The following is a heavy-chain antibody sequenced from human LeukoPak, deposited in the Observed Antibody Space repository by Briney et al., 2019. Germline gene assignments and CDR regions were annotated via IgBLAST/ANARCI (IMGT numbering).Heavy chain of an antibody. CDR2: INPNSGGT. J-gene: IGHJ4*02. V-gene: IGHV1-2*02. CDR3: ARGLIRGAAEY. CDR1: GYTFTGYY. D-gene: IGHD2-15*01. Sequence: ASVKVSCKASGYTFTGYYMHWVRQAPGQGLEWMGWINPNSGGTNYAQKFRGRVTMTRDTSISTAYMELNSLRPDDSAVYYCARGLIRGAAEYWGQGSLVTVSS.